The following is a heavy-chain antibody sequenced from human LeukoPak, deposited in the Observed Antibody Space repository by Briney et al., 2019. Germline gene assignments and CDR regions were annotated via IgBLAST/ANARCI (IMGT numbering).Heavy chain of an antibody. CDR1: GASIRNYY. V-gene: IGHV4-59*12. Sequence: SETLSLTCTVSGASIRNYYWTWIRQPPGKGLEWIGYISYSGSTNYKPSLKSRVTMSVDMSKNQFSLKLSSVTAADTAVYYCARWVHGPTGTGDYFDDWGQGTLLTVSS. CDR3: ARWVHGPTGTGDYFDD. J-gene: IGHJ4*02. D-gene: IGHD1-1*01. CDR2: ISYSGST.